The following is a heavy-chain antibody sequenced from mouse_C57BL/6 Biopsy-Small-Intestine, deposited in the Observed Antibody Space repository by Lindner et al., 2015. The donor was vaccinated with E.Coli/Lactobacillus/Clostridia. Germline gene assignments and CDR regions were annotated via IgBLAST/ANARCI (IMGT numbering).Heavy chain of an antibody. CDR3: VRGEGVLGGS. CDR1: GYTFTSYD. J-gene: IGHJ4*01. D-gene: IGHD4-1*01. Sequence: SVKVSCKTSGYTFTSYDINWVRQATGQGLEWMGWMNPNNGHTGYAQKFQGRVTMTRDTSISTAYMELSSLRSEDTAVYYCVRGEGVLGGSWGQGTLVTVSS. CDR2: MNPNNGHT. V-gene: IGHV1S55*01.